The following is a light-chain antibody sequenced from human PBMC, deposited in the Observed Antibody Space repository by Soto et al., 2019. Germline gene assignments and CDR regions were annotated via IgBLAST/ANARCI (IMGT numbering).Light chain of an antibody. Sequence: EIVMTQSPATLSVSPGERATLSCRASQSVSSNLAWYQQKPGQAPRLLIYGASTRATGIPARFSGSGSGTEFTLNISSLRSEDFAVYYCPRYHTRPPHSCGQGTKLEIK. J-gene: IGKJ2*01. CDR1: QSVSSN. CDR2: GAS. V-gene: IGKV3-15*01. CDR3: PRYHTRPPHS.